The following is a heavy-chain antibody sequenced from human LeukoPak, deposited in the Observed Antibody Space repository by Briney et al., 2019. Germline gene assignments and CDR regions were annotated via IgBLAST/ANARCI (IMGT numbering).Heavy chain of an antibody. V-gene: IGHV3-23*01. CDR3: ARDAVRFLEWLPFPYYYYYMDV. Sequence: PGGSLRLSCAASGFTFSSYAMSWVRQAPGKGLEWVSAISGSGGSTYYADSVKGRFTISRDNAKNTLYLQMNSLRAEDTAVYYCARDAVRFLEWLPFPYYYYYMDVWGKGTTVTVSS. CDR1: GFTFSSYA. D-gene: IGHD3-3*01. CDR2: ISGSGGST. J-gene: IGHJ6*03.